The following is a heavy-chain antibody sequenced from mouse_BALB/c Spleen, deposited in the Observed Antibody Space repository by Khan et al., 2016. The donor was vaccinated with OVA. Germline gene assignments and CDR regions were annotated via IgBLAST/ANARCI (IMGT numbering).Heavy chain of an antibody. Sequence: VQLQESGPGLVAPSQSLSITCTVSGFSLSRYNLHWVRQPPGKGLEWLGMIWGGGSTDYNSTLKFRLSISKDSSKSQVFLKMNSLQTDDTAVYYGARAYYRYDGYYAMDYWGQGTSVTVSS. CDR2: IWGGGST. CDR3: ARAYYRYDGYYAMDY. J-gene: IGHJ4*01. V-gene: IGHV2-6-4*01. D-gene: IGHD2-14*01. CDR1: GFSLSRYN.